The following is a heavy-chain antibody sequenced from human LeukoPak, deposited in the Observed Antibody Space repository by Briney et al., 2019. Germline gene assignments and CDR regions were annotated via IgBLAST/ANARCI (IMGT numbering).Heavy chain of an antibody. Sequence: ASVKVSCKASGYTFTGYYMHWVRQAPGQGREWMGWMNPNSGNTGYAQKFQGRVTITRNTAISTAYMELSSLRSKHTAVYNCARDSSSSYYYYYMDVWGKGPTVTVSS. D-gene: IGHD6-6*01. CDR3: ARDSSSSYYYYYMDV. J-gene: IGHJ6*03. CDR2: MNPNSGNT. V-gene: IGHV1-8*03. CDR1: GYTFTGYY.